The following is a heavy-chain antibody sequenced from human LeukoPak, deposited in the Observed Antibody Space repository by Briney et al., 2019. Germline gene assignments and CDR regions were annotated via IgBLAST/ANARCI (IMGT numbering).Heavy chain of an antibody. J-gene: IGHJ6*03. Sequence: GESLKISCKGSGYSFTSYWIGWVRQMPGKGLEWIGIIYPGDSDTRYSPSFQGQVTISADKSISTAYLQWSSLKASDTAMYYCARQGVTGTLGYYYYMDVWGKGTTVTVSS. D-gene: IGHD1-20*01. CDR1: GYSFTSYW. CDR3: ARQGVTGTLGYYYYMDV. CDR2: IYPGDSDT. V-gene: IGHV5-51*01.